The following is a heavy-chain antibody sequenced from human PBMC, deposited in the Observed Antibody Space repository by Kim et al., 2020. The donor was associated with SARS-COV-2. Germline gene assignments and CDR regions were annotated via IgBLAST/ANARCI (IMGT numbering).Heavy chain of an antibody. Sequence: ASVKVSCKASGYTFTGYYMQWVRQAPGQGLEWMGWINPDTGATNYAQKFQGRVTMTRDTSISTAYMELRRLRSDDTAVYYCARGHGVDLRFYDNLTGGRGDAFDLWGQGTMVTVSS. J-gene: IGHJ3*01. D-gene: IGHD3-9*01. CDR1: GYTFTGYY. V-gene: IGHV1-2*02. CDR3: ARGHGVDLRFYDNLTGGRGDAFDL. CDR2: INPDTGAT.